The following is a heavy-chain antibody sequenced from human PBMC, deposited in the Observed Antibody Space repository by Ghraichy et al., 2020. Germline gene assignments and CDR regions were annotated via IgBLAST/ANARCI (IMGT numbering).Heavy chain of an antibody. D-gene: IGHD4-17*01. J-gene: IGHJ5*02. V-gene: IGHV4-4*09. CDR3: ARLDQADYGSLGWFDP. Sequence: SETLSLTCTVSGGSINTYYWSWIRQPPGKGLECIGYIHTSGSTNYNPSLKSRVTISVDTSKNQFSLNLSSVTAADTAVYYCARLDQADYGSLGWFDPWGQGTMVTVSS. CDR2: IHTSGST. CDR1: GGSINTYY.